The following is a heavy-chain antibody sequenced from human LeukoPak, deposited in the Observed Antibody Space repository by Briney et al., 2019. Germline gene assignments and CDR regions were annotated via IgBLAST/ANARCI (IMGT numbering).Heavy chain of an antibody. V-gene: IGHV3-48*03. CDR2: ISSSGSNK. Sequence: GGSLRLSCAASGFTFGSFEMNWVRQAPGKGLEWLSYISSSGSNKYYADSLKGQFTISRDNAKNSLYLQMNSLTAEDTADYYCARDLGDYVGYDAFDIWGQGTRVTVSS. J-gene: IGHJ3*02. D-gene: IGHD4-17*01. CDR3: ARDLGDYVGYDAFDI. CDR1: GFTFGSFE.